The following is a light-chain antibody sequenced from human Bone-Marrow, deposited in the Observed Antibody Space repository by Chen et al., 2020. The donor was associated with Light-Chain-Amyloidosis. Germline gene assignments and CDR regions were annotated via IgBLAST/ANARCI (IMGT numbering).Light chain of an antibody. Sequence: EIVLTQSPGTLSLSPGEGANLSCRASQTISSNYLTWYQQKFGQAPRLLISGSSSRAPGIPDRFTGSGSGTDFTLTINRLEPEDLAMYYCQQYGTSPLTFGGGTKVEIK. J-gene: IGKJ4*01. CDR1: QTISSNY. CDR3: QQYGTSPLT. CDR2: GSS. V-gene: IGKV3-20*01.